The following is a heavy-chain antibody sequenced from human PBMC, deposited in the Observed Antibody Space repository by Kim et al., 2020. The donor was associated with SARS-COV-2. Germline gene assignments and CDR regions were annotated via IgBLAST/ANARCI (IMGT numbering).Heavy chain of an antibody. CDR3: ARRRIVYGWFDP. V-gene: IGHV1-69*01. J-gene: IGHJ5*02. D-gene: IGHD2-15*01. Sequence: YAQKFQGRGTISADESTSAAYMELSSLRSEDTAVYYCARRRIVYGWFDPWGQGTLVTVSS.